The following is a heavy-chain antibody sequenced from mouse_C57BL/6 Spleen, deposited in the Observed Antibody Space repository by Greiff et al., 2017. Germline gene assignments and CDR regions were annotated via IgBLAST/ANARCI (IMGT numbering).Heavy chain of an antibody. CDR3: ALSIITTGARTGFDY. CDR1: GYNFTSYT. J-gene: IGHJ2*01. Sequence: SGAELARPGASVKMSCKASGYNFTSYTMHWVKQRPGQGLEWIGEIDPSDSYTNYNQKFKGKSTLTADNSSSTAYMQRSSRTSEDSAVYYCALSIITTGARTGFDYWGQGTTLTVSS. D-gene: IGHD1-1*01. V-gene: IGHV1-69*01. CDR2: IDPSDSYT.